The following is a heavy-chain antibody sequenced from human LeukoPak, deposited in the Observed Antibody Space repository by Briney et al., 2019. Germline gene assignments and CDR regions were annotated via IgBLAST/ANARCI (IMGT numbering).Heavy chain of an antibody. J-gene: IGHJ6*03. CDR3: ARDHCSGGSCYSEYYYMDV. CDR1: GDSVSSNSAA. V-gene: IGHV6-1*01. D-gene: IGHD2-15*01. Sequence: SQTLSLTCAISGDSVSSNSAAWNWIRQSPSRGLEWLGRTYYRSKWYNDYAVSVKSRITINPDTSKNQFSLQLNSVTPEDTAVYYCARDHCSGGSCYSEYYYMDVWGQGTLVTVSS. CDR2: TYYRSKWYN.